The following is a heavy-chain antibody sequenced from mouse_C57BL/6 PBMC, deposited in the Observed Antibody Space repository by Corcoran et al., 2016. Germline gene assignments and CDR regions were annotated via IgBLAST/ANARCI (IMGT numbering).Heavy chain of an antibody. CDR2: INPNNGGT. D-gene: IGHD1-1*01. Sequence: EVQLQQSGPELVKPGASVKISCKASGYTFTDYDMNWVKQSHGKSLEWIGDINPNNGGTSYNQKFKGKATLTVDKSSSTAYMELRSLTSEDSAVYYCARRASSHWYFDVWGTGTTVTVSS. CDR3: ARRASSHWYFDV. CDR1: GYTFTDYD. J-gene: IGHJ1*03. V-gene: IGHV1-26*01.